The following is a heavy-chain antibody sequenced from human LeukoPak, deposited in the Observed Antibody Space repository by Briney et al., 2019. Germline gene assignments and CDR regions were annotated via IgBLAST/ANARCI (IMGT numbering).Heavy chain of an antibody. J-gene: IGHJ4*02. CDR3: ARDGPYYYDSSGYYLPDY. D-gene: IGHD3-22*01. CDR2: INTNTGNP. Sequence: ASVKVSCKASGYTFTGYYMHWVRQAPGQGLEWMGWINTNTGNPTYAQGFTGRFVFSLDTSVSTAYLQISSLKAEDTAVYYCARDGPYYYDSSGYYLPDYWGQGTLVTVSS. CDR1: GYTFTGYY. V-gene: IGHV7-4-1*02.